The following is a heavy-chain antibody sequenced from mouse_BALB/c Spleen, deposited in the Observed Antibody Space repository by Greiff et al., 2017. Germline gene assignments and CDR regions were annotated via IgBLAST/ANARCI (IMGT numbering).Heavy chain of an antibody. J-gene: IGHJ2*01. CDR2: IDPETGGT. D-gene: IGHD2-2*01. Sequence: QVQLQQSGAELVRPGASVTLSCKASGYTFTDYEMHWVKQTPVHGLEWIGAIDPETGGTAYNQKFKGKATLTADKSSSTAYMELRSLTSEDSAVYYCTRRYGYDVNCFDYWGQGTTLTVSS. V-gene: IGHV1-15*01. CDR1: GYTFTDYE. CDR3: TRRYGYDVNCFDY.